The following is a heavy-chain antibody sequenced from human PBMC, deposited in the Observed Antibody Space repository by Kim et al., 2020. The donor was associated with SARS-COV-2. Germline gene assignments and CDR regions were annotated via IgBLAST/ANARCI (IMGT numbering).Heavy chain of an antibody. CDR1: GFTFSSYG. CDR3: ARDSGNYLFDY. CDR2: IWYDGTNK. V-gene: IGHV3-33*01. D-gene: IGHD1-26*01. Sequence: GGSLRLSCAASGFTFSSYGMHWVRQTPDKGLECVAVIWYDGTNKYYADSVKGRFTISRDNSKNTLYLQMNSLRAEDTAVYYCARDSGNYLFDYWGQGTLVTVSS. J-gene: IGHJ4*02.